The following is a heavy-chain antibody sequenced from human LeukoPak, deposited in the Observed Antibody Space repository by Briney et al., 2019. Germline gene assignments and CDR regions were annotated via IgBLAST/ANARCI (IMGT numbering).Heavy chain of an antibody. Sequence: ASVKVSCKASGGTFGSYAISWVRQAPGQGLEWMGGIIPIFGTTNYAQKFQGRVTITTDESTSTAYMELSSLRSEDTAVYYCAIETARGFGELLGAFDIWGQGTMVTVSS. D-gene: IGHD3-10*01. V-gene: IGHV1-69*05. CDR2: IIPIFGTT. CDR3: AIETARGFGELLGAFDI. CDR1: GGTFGSYA. J-gene: IGHJ3*02.